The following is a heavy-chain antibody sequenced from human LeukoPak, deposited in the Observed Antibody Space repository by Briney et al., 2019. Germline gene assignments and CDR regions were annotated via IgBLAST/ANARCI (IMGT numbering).Heavy chain of an antibody. Sequence: SETLSLTCTVSNDSISSYYWSWIRQPAGKGLEWIGRVYTSGSTNYHPSLKSRVTISVDMSKNQFSLRLNSVTVADAAVYYCAREKTDDYGDYVAFDVWGHGTLVTVSS. CDR3: AREKTDDYGDYVAFDV. J-gene: IGHJ3*01. CDR2: VYTSGST. D-gene: IGHD4-17*01. CDR1: NDSISSYY. V-gene: IGHV4-4*07.